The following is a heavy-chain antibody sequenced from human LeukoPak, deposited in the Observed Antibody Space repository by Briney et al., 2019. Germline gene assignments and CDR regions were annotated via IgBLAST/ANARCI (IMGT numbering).Heavy chain of an antibody. Sequence: GESLQISCKGSGYSYTSYWIAWVRQMPGKGLEWMGIIFPGDSDTTYSPSFQGQVTISADKSISTAYLQWSSLRASDTAMYYSARLGYCTGTSCGRDDLYFDYWGQGTLVTVSS. J-gene: IGHJ4*02. CDR3: ARLGYCTGTSCGRDDLYFDY. CDR2: IFPGDSDT. V-gene: IGHV5-51*01. D-gene: IGHD2-8*02. CDR1: GYSYTSYW.